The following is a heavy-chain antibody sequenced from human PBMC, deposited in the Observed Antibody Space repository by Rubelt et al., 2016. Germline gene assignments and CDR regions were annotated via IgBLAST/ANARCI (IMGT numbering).Heavy chain of an antibody. Sequence: PGGSLRLSCAASGFTFSTYGMTWVRQAPGKGLEWVSAISGSGGSTYYADSVKGRFTISRDNSKNTLYLQMNSLRAEDTAVYYCARGPSAYNYWGQGTLVTVSS. J-gene: IGHJ4*02. CDR1: GFTFSTYG. D-gene: IGHD6-25*01. V-gene: IGHV3-23*01. CDR2: ISGSGGST. CDR3: ARGPSAYNY.